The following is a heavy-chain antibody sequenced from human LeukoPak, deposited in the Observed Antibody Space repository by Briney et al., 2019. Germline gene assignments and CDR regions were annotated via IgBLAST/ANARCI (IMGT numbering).Heavy chain of an antibody. J-gene: IGHJ5*02. CDR3: ARITLITMIDDWFDP. CDR2: INPNSGGT. V-gene: IGHV1-2*02. Sequence: ASVTVSCKASGYTFTGYYMHWVRQAPGQGLEWMGWINPNSGGTNYAQKFQGRVTMTRDTSISTAYMELSRLRSDDTVVYYCARITLITMIDDWFDPWGQGTLVTVSS. D-gene: IGHD3-22*01. CDR1: GYTFTGYY.